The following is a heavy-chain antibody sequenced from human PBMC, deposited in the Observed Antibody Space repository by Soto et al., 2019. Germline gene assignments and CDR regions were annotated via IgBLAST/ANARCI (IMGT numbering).Heavy chain of an antibody. CDR2: IYYRGNT. CDR3: ARDYYYSSGSYFNH. D-gene: IGHD3-10*01. J-gene: IGHJ5*02. Sequence: SETLSLTCTVSGGSISSGDYHWSWVRQPPGKRLEWIGYIYYRGNTYYNPSLESRITISVDTSKNQFTLKLSSVTAADTAVYYCARDYYYSSGSYFNHWGXGTLVTVSS. V-gene: IGHV4-30-4*01. CDR1: GGSISSGDYH.